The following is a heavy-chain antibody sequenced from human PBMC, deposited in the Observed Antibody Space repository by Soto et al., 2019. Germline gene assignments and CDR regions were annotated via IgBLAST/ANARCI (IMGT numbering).Heavy chain of an antibody. D-gene: IGHD3-10*01. CDR2: MNPTSGNT. CDR3: ASGTVGLLWLGERYGMDV. CDR1: GYTFTSYD. Sequence: QVQLVQSGAEVKKPGASVKVSCKASGYTFTSYDINWVRQATGQGLERMGWMNPTSGNTGYAQKFQDRFTRSRNTSTSTAYIELSSLRSEHPAVYYCASGTVGLLWLGERYGMDVWGQGTTVTVSS. V-gene: IGHV1-8*01. J-gene: IGHJ6*02.